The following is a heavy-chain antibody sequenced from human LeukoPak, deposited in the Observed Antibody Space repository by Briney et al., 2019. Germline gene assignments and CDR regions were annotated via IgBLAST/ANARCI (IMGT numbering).Heavy chain of an antibody. D-gene: IGHD2-2*02. Sequence: RASQTLSLTCTVSGGSISSGGYYWSWIRQHPGKGLEWIGYIYYSGSTYYNPSLKSRVTISVDTSKNQFSLKLSSVTAADTAVYYCARDKGVVPAAIPIYYYYYGMDVWGQGTTVTVSS. J-gene: IGHJ6*02. V-gene: IGHV4-31*03. CDR3: ARDKGVVPAAIPIYYYYYGMDV. CDR2: IYYSGST. CDR1: GGSISSGGYY.